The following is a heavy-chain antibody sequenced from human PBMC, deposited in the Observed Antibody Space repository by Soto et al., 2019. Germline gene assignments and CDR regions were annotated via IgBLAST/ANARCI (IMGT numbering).Heavy chain of an antibody. V-gene: IGHV3-53*01. CDR2: IYSGGST. D-gene: IGHD3-22*01. Sequence: QGLEWVLVIYSGGSTYYADSVKGRFTISRDNSKNTLYLQMNSLRAEDTAVYYCARAPGSSGYSDYFDYWGQGTLVTVSS. CDR3: ARAPGSSGYSDYFDY. J-gene: IGHJ4*02.